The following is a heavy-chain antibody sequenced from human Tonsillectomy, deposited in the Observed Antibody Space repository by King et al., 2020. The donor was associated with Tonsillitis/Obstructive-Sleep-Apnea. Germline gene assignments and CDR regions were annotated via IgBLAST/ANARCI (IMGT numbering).Heavy chain of an antibody. CDR3: ATALGPTTVVTNYYHYYMDV. J-gene: IGHJ6*03. CDR1: AYTLTELS. D-gene: IGHD4-23*01. CDR2: FDPEDGET. V-gene: IGHV1-24*01. Sequence: VQLVQSGAEVKKPGASVKVSCKVSAYTLTELSMHWVRQAPGKGLEWMGGFDPEDGETIYAQKFQGRVTMTEDTSTDTAYIELSSLRSEDTAIYYCATALGPTTVVTNYYHYYMDVWGKGTTVTVSS.